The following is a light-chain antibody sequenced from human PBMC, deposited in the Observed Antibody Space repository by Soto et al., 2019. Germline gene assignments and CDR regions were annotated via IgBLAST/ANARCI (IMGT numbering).Light chain of an antibody. CDR3: QQYNVWPLT. CDR1: QSVSSN. J-gene: IGKJ4*01. V-gene: IGKV3-15*01. Sequence: EIVMTQSPATLSVSPEERATLSCRASQSVSSNLAWYQQKPGQTPNLLIYVASTRATGIPARFSGSGSGTEFTLTISSLQSEDFAVYYCQQYNVWPLTFGGGTKVEFK. CDR2: VAS.